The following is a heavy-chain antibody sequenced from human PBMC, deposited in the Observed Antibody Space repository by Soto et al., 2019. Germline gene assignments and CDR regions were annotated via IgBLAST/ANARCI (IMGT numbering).Heavy chain of an antibody. Sequence: QITLKESGPTLVKPTQTITLTCTFSGFSLTTRGVGVGWIRQPPGKALECLALIYWDDDKRYSPSLQSRLSSNKDTSKNQVFPTMTNVDPVDTATYYCAHIPNYYQYDWFDPWGQGTLVSVSA. D-gene: IGHD3-16*01. J-gene: IGHJ5*02. CDR3: AHIPNYYQYDWFDP. CDR1: GFSLTTRGVG. V-gene: IGHV2-5*02. CDR2: IYWDDDK.